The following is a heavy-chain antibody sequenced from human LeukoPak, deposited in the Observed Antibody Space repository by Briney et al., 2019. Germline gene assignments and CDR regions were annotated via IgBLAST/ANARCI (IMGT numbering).Heavy chain of an antibody. J-gene: IGHJ4*02. Sequence: SVKVSCKASGGTFSSYAISWVRQAPGQGLEWMGGIIPIFGTANYAQKFQGRVTITTDESTSTAYMELSSLRSEDTAVYYYARANDYGEPFDYWGQGTLVTVSS. CDR1: GGTFSSYA. V-gene: IGHV1-69*05. CDR3: ARANDYGEPFDY. CDR2: IIPIFGTA. D-gene: IGHD4-17*01.